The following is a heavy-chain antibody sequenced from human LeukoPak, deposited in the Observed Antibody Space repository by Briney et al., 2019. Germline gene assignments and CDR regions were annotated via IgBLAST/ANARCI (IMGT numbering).Heavy chain of an antibody. Sequence: GGSLRLSCAASGFTVSDNYMSWVRQAPGKGLEWVSVMYSGGDTYYANSVKGRFTFSRDISKNTLYLQMNDLRTEDTAMYYCERDAPQVPAAGVLASWGQGTLVIVSS. CDR1: GFTVSDNY. CDR2: MYSGGDT. CDR3: ERDAPQVPAAGVLAS. D-gene: IGHD6-13*01. V-gene: IGHV3-53*01. J-gene: IGHJ5*02.